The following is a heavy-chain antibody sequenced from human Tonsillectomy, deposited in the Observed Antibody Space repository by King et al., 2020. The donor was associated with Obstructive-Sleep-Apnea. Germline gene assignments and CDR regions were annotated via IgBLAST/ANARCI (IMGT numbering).Heavy chain of an antibody. CDR1: GGSISSGGYY. D-gene: IGHD2-21*02. CDR2: IYYSGRT. CDR3: ARLGCGGDCYSSKDWYFDL. J-gene: IGHJ2*01. Sequence: QLQESGPGLVKPSQTLSLTCTVSGGSISSGGYYWSWVRQHPGKGLEWIGYIYYSGRTYYNPSLTRLVTISVDTPKNQFSLKLSSVTAADTAVYYCARLGCGGDCYSSKDWYFDLWGRGTLVTVSS. V-gene: IGHV4-31*01.